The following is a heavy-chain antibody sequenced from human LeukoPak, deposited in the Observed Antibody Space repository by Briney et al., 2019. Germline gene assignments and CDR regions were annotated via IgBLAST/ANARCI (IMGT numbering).Heavy chain of an antibody. V-gene: IGHV1-2*02. D-gene: IGHD6-19*01. CDR3: ARGYSSGWYYLHY. CDR2: IKPNSGDT. Sequence: ASLKVSCKASGYTFTGCYMHWVRQAPGQGLEWMGWIKPNSGDTNYAQKFQGRVTMTRDTSISTAYMELSRLRDDDTAVYYCARGYSSGWYYLHYWGQGTLVTVSS. CDR1: GYTFTGCY. J-gene: IGHJ4*02.